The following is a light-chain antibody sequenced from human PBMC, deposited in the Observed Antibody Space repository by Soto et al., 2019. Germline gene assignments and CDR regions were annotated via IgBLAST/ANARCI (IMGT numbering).Light chain of an antibody. CDR1: SGHSSYP. CDR3: QTWATGIRV. Sequence: QLVLTQSPSASASLGASVKITCTLSSGHSSYPIAWHQQQPDKGPRFLMKLNSDGSHSKGDGIPDRFSGSTSGAERYLTITSLQSEEEADYYCQTWATGIRVFGGGTKVTVL. J-gene: IGLJ2*01. V-gene: IGLV4-69*01. CDR2: LNSDGSH.